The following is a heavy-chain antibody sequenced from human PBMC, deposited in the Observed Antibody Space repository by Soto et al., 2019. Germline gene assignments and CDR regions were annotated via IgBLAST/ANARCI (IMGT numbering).Heavy chain of an antibody. CDR3: AKPLGGGTPYGMDV. CDR2: ITGTGGRA. Sequence: GGSLRLSCVASGFTFISYSMTWVRQAPGKGLEWVSSITGTGGRAYYSDSAKGRFTLSRDNLRNTLYLQMNSLRAEDTAVYYCAKPLGGGTPYGMDVWGQGTTVTVSS. V-gene: IGHV3-23*01. CDR1: GFTFISYS. D-gene: IGHD2-15*01. J-gene: IGHJ6*02.